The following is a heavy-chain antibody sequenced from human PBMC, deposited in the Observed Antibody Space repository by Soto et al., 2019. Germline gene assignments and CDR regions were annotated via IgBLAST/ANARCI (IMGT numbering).Heavy chain of an antibody. CDR1: GGSISSGGYY. CDR2: IYYSGST. CDR3: ASPNPQRGAGFLFDY. J-gene: IGHJ4*02. Sequence: SETLSLTCTVSGGSISSGGYYWSWIRQHPGKGLEWIGYIYYSGSTYYNPSLKSRVIISVDTSKNQFSLKLSSVTAADTAVYYCASPNPQRGAGFLFDYWGQENLVTVSS. V-gene: IGHV4-31*03. D-gene: IGHD6-25*01.